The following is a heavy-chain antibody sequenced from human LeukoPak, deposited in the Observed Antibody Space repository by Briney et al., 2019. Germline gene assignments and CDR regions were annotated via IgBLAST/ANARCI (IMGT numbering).Heavy chain of an antibody. CDR2: ISWSTGTT. J-gene: IGHJ4*02. D-gene: IGHD7-27*01. Sequence: GRSLRLSCAASGFPFDDFAMHWVRQAPGKGLEWVSGISWSTGTTGYATSVKGRFTISSDSARNSLYLQMDSLRAEDTAVYYCARDLAWGGYWGQGTLVTVSS. CDR1: GFPFDDFA. V-gene: IGHV3-9*01. CDR3: ARDLAWGGY.